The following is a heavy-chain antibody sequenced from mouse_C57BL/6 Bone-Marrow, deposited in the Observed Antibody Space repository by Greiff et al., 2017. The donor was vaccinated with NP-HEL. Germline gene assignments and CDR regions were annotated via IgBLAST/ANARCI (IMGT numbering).Heavy chain of an antibody. CDR1: GYTFTEYT. CDR3: ARHEEGRDYDAAWFAY. D-gene: IGHD2-4*01. CDR2: FYPGSGSI. Sequence: VQLQQSGAELVKPGASVKLSCKASGYTFTEYTIHWVKQRSGQGLEWIGWFYPGSGSIKYNEKFKDKVTLTADKSSSTVYMELSRLTSEDSAVYFCARHEEGRDYDAAWFAYWGQGTLVTVSA. V-gene: IGHV1-62-2*01. J-gene: IGHJ3*01.